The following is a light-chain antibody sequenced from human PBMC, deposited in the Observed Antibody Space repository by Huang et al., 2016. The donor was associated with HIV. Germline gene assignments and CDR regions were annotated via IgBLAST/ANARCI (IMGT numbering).Light chain of an antibody. V-gene: IGKV4-1*01. Sequence: DIVMTQSPDSLAVSLGERATINCKSSQSVLHRPNNKYYLVWYQQKPGQPPKVLVYWASTRESVVPDRFSGSGSGTDFTLTISSLQAEDVAIYYCQQYYNTPYAFGQGTKLEIK. CDR3: QQYYNTPYA. J-gene: IGKJ2*01. CDR2: WAS. CDR1: QSVLHRPNNKYY.